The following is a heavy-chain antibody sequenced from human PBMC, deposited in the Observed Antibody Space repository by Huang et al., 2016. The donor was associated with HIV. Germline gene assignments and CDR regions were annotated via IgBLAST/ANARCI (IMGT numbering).Heavy chain of an antibody. D-gene: IGHD3-22*01. Sequence: QVHLQESGPGLVKPSQTLSLTCTVSGGSISSGGYYWTWIRQPPGKGLEWIGYIYYSGSTYYNPCTRSRVAISVDTSKNQFALKVTSMTAADTAVYYCGRFSYYSDSTISQYWQLWGQGALVTVSS. V-gene: IGHV4-30-4*08. CDR1: GGSISSGGYY. CDR3: GRFSYYSDSTISQYWQL. CDR2: IYYSGST. J-gene: IGHJ1*01.